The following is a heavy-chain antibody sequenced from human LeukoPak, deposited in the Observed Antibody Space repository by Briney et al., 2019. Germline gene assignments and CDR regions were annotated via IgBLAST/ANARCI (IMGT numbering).Heavy chain of an antibody. CDR3: ASVDDSSGYYSDAFDI. J-gene: IGHJ3*02. CDR2: IYYSGST. Sequence: TSETLSLTCTVSGGSISSYYWSWIRQPPGKGLEWIGYIYYSGSTNYNPSLKSRVTISVDTSKNQFSLKLSSVTAADTAVYYCASVDDSSGYYSDAFDIWGQGTMVTVSS. V-gene: IGHV4-59*01. D-gene: IGHD3-22*01. CDR1: GGSISSYY.